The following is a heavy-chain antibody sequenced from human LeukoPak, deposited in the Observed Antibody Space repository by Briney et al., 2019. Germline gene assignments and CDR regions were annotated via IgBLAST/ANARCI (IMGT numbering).Heavy chain of an antibody. D-gene: IGHD5-12*01. V-gene: IGHV4-61*01. CDR3: ARIVANPDAFDI. J-gene: IGHJ3*02. CDR2: IYYSGST. CDR1: GRSVSSSSYY. Sequence: SETMSLTCTVSGRSVSSSSYYWSWIRQPPGKGLEWIGYIYYSGSTNYNPSLKTRVTISVDTSKNQFSLKVNSVTAADTAVYYCARIVANPDAFDIWGQGTMVTVSS.